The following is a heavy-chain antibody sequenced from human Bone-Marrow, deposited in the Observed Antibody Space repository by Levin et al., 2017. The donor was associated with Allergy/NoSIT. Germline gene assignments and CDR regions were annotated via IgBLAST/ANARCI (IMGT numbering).Heavy chain of an antibody. CDR2: INPNSGGT. J-gene: IGHJ4*02. V-gene: IGHV1-2*02. Sequence: ASVKVSCKASGYTFTGYYMHWVRQAPGQGLEGMGWINPNSGGTNYAQKFQGRVTMTRATSISTAYMERSRLRSDDTAVYYCARDPVYMVRGVLIDIFDYWGQGTLVTVSS. CDR1: GYTFTGYY. CDR3: ARDPVYMVRGVLIDIFDY. D-gene: IGHD3-10*01.